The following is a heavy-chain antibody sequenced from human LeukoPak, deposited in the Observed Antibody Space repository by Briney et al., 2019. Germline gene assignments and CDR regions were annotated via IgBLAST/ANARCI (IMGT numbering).Heavy chain of an antibody. Sequence: GGSLRLSCAASGFTFSSYGMHWVRQAPGKGLVWVSRINSDGSSTSYADSVKGRFTISRDNAKNTLYLQMNSLRAEDTAVYYCARDLDVVVPAAIGWFDPWGQGTLVTVSS. CDR3: ARDLDVVVPAAIGWFDP. J-gene: IGHJ5*02. CDR2: INSDGSST. CDR1: GFTFSSYG. D-gene: IGHD2-2*01. V-gene: IGHV3-74*01.